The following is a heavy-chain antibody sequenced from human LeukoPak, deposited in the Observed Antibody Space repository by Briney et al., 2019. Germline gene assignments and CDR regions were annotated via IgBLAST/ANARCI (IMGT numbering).Heavy chain of an antibody. D-gene: IGHD3-16*01. CDR2: IRTKTDGGTT. J-gene: IGHJ4*02. CDR1: GFTFDADW. Sequence: GGSLRLSCAASGFTFDADWMNWFRQAPGKGLEWVGLIRTKTDGGTTDNAAPVKGRFAISRDDSRNMLFLQMNSLKIEDTGVYYCTTGGPRRHWGQGTLVTASS. V-gene: IGHV3-15*01. CDR3: TTGGPRRH.